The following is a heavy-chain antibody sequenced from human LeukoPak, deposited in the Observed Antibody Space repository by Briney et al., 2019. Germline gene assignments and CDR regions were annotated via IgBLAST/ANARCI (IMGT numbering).Heavy chain of an antibody. V-gene: IGHV4-39*01. J-gene: IGHJ4*02. D-gene: IGHD6-13*01. Sequence: SETLSLTCTVSGGSISSSSYYWGWIRQPPGKGLEWIGSIYYSGSTYYNPSLKSRVTISVDTSKNRFSLKLSSVTAADTAVYYCARHSMSLQQGYYFDYWGQGTLVTVSS. CDR1: GGSISSSSYY. CDR2: IYYSGST. CDR3: ARHSMSLQQGYYFDY.